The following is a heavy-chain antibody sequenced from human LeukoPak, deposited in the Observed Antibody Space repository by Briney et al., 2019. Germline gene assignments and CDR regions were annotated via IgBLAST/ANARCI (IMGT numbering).Heavy chain of an antibody. CDR3: ARDTGGYFDY. CDR2: IYYSGST. Sequence: SETLSLTCTVSGGSISSYYWSWIRQPPGKGLEWIGYIYYSGSTNYNPSLKSRVTISVDTSKNQFSLKLSSVTAADTAVYYCARDTGGYFDYWGQGTLVTVSS. V-gene: IGHV4-59*01. CDR1: GGSISSYY. J-gene: IGHJ4*02. D-gene: IGHD1-14*01.